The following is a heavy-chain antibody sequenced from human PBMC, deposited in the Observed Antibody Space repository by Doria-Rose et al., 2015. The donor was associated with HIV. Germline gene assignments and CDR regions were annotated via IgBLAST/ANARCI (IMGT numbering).Heavy chain of an antibody. D-gene: IGHD6-13*01. J-gene: IGHJ4*02. Sequence: ESGPVLVKLTETLTLTCTVSGGSLSSPGMGVSWIRQPPGKALEWLANIFSDDERSYKTSLKSRLTISRCTSKSQVVLTMTDMDPVDTATYYCARIKSSRWYHKYYFDFWGQGTLVIVSA. CDR2: IFSDDER. CDR1: GGSLSSPGMG. CDR3: ARIKSSRWYHKYYFDF. V-gene: IGHV2-26*01.